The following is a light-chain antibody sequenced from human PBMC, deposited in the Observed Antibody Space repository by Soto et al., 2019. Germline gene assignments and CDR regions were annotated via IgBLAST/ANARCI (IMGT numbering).Light chain of an antibody. J-gene: IGLJ1*01. V-gene: IGLV1-40*01. Sequence: QSVLTQPPSVSGAPGQRVTISCTGTSSNIGAGYEVHWYHQLPGTALKFLVSGNDNRPSGVPDRLSASKSGTSGSLAITDLQAEDEGHYYCQSYDRGLTAYVFGTGTKLTVL. CDR1: SSNIGAGYE. CDR3: QSYDRGLTAYV. CDR2: GND.